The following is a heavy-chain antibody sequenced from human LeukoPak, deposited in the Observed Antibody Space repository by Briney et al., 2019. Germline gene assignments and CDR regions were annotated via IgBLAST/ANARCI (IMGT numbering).Heavy chain of an antibody. CDR2: VSGSGSST. CDR1: GLTFSSYA. V-gene: IGHV3-23*01. Sequence: QPGGSLRLSCAASGLTFSSYAMSWVRQAPGKGLEWVSVVSGSGSSTYYADSVKGRFTISRDNSRNTLYLQMNSLRAEDTAVYYCAKDLVAFDIWGQGTMVTVSS. J-gene: IGHJ3*02. CDR3: AKDLVAFDI.